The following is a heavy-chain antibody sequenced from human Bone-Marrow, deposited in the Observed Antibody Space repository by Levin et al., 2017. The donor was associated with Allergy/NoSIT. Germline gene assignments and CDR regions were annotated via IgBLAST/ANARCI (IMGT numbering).Heavy chain of an antibody. Sequence: GGSLRLSCADSGFTFSSYWMHWVRQAPGKGLVWVSRINTDGRTTTYADSVKGRFTISRDNAKNTLYLQMNSLRDEDTAVYYCARDVGGRSGYWGQGTLVTVSS. J-gene: IGHJ4*02. CDR2: INTDGRTT. CDR1: GFTFSSYW. CDR3: ARDVGGRSGY. D-gene: IGHD1-26*01. V-gene: IGHV3-74*01.